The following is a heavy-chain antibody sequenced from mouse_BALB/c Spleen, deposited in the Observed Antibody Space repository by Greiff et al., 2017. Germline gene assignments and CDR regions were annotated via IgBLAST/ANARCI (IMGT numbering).Heavy chain of an antibody. CDR1: GFNFNDYY. CDR3: NAHYYGSSYFDY. V-gene: IGHV14-4*02. D-gene: IGHD1-1*01. CDR2: IDPENGDT. Sequence: EVQLLQSGAELVRSGASLKFSCTASGFNFNDYYMHWVKQRPEQGLEWIGWIDPENGDTDYAPKFQGKATMTADTSYNTAYLQLSSLTSEDTAVYYCNAHYYGSSYFDYWGQGTTLTVSS. J-gene: IGHJ2*01.